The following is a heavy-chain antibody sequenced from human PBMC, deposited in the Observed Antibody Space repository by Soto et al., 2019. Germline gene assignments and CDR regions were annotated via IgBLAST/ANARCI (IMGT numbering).Heavy chain of an antibody. CDR3: ARGMVYASYGMDV. J-gene: IGHJ6*02. CDR2: IIPIFGTA. D-gene: IGHD2-8*01. CDR1: GGTFSSYA. Sequence: SVKVSCKAPGGTFSSYAISWVRQAPGQGLEWMGGIIPIFGTANYAQKFQGRVTITADESTSTAYMELSSLRSEDTAVYYCARGMVYASYGMDVWGQGTTVTVSS. V-gene: IGHV1-69*13.